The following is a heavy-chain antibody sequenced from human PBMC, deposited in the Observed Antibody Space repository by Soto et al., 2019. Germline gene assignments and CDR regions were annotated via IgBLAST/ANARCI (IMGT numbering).Heavy chain of an antibody. J-gene: IGHJ4*02. V-gene: IGHV3-15*07. CDR2: IKSKTDGGTT. CDR1: GFTFSNAW. CDR3: TTVDEGYCSGGSCYSWEPFDY. Sequence: GGSLRLSCAASGFTFSNAWMNWVRQAPGKGLEWVGRIKSKTDGGTTDYAAPVKGRFTISRDDSKNTLYLQMNSLKTEDTAVYYCTTVDEGYCSGGSCYSWEPFDYWGQGTLVTVSS. D-gene: IGHD2-15*01.